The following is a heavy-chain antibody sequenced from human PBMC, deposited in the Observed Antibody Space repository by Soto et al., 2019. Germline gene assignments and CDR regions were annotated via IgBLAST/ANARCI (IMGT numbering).Heavy chain of an antibody. CDR3: AKDGPLYCGGDCYYDY. D-gene: IGHD2-21*02. CDR1: GYTFSSYA. CDR2: ISGSGGST. Sequence: VQLVQSGAEVKKPGASVKVSCKASGYTFSSYAMSWVRQAPGKGLEWVSAISGSGGSTYYADSVKGRFTISRDNSKNTLYLQMNSLRAEDTAVYYCAKDGPLYCGGDCYYDYWGQGTLVTVSS. V-gene: IGHV3-23*04. J-gene: IGHJ4*02.